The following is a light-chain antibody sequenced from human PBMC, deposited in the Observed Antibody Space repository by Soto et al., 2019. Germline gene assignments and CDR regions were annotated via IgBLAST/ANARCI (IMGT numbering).Light chain of an antibody. CDR3: QQYNNWPPYT. Sequence: EIVLTQSPGTLSLSPGERATLSCRASQSVNSNYLAWYQQKPGQGPRVLMYGASSRATGVPDRFSGSGSGTDFTLTISRLEPEDFAVYYCQQYNNWPPYTFGQGTKLEIK. V-gene: IGKV3-20*01. CDR1: QSVNSNY. CDR2: GAS. J-gene: IGKJ2*01.